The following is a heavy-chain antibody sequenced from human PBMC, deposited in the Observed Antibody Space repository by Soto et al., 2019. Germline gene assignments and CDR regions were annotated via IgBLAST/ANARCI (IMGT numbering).Heavy chain of an antibody. CDR1: GYTFTSYG. V-gene: IGHV1-18*01. J-gene: IGHJ3*02. Sequence: GASVKVSCKASGYTFTSYGISWVRQAPGQGLEWMGWISAYNGNTNYAQKLQGRVTMTTDTSTSTAYMELRSLRSDDTAVYYCARGRRGILTASLGIWGQGTMVTVSS. CDR3: ARGRRGILTASLGI. D-gene: IGHD3-9*01. CDR2: ISAYNGNT.